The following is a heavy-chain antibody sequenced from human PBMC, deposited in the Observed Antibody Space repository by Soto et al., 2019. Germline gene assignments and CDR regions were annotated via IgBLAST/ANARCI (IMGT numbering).Heavy chain of an antibody. D-gene: IGHD2-15*01. CDR1: GGSISSCGYY. CDR2: IYYSGST. V-gene: IGHV4-31*03. Sequence: TLSLTCTVSGGSISSCGYYWSWIRQHPGKGLEWIGYIYYSGSTYYTPSLKSRVTISVDTSKNQFSLKLSSVTAADTAVYYWARAGGYCSGGSCYNPLDYWGQGTLVTVSS. CDR3: ARAGGYCSGGSCYNPLDY. J-gene: IGHJ4*02.